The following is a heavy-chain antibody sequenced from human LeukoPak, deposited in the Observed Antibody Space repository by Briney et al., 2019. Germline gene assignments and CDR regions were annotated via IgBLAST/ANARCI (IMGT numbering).Heavy chain of an antibody. CDR2: IHYTGST. D-gene: IGHD1-26*01. CDR1: GGSISSYY. V-gene: IGHV4-59*01. J-gene: IGHJ5*02. CDR3: ARDMVGVSWGYNWFDL. Sequence: SETLSLTCTVSGGSISSYYWSWNRQSPGKGLECIGYIHYTGSTNYNPSLKSRVTISVETSKNQFSLKLKSVTAADTAVYYCARDMVGVSWGYNWFDLWSQGTLVTVSS.